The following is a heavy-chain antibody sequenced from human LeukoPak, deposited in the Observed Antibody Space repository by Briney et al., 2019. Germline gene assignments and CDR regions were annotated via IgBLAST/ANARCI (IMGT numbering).Heavy chain of an antibody. Sequence: EASVKVSCKASGGTFSSYAISWVRQAPGQGLEWMGGIIPIFGTANYAQKFQGRVTITADESTSTAYMELSSLRSEDTAVYYCARDLRRSYYNLHGMDVWGKGTTVTVSS. CDR1: GGTFSSYA. D-gene: IGHD3-10*01. CDR3: ARDLRRSYYNLHGMDV. J-gene: IGHJ6*04. V-gene: IGHV1-69*01. CDR2: IIPIFGTA.